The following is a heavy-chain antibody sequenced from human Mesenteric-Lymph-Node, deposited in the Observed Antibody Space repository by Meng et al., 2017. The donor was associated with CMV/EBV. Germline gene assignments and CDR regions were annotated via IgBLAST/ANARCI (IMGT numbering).Heavy chain of an antibody. V-gene: IGHV3-11*04. D-gene: IGHD2-8*01. J-gene: IGHJ6*02. Sequence: GGSLRLSCSASGFTFSDYYMSWIRQAPGKGLEWVSYISSSGSTIYYADSVKGRFTISRDNAKNSLYLQMNSLRAEDTAVYYCARERPVYSSRDYYGMDVWGQGTTVTVSS. CDR3: ARERPVYSSRDYYGMDV. CDR2: ISSSGSTI. CDR1: GFTFSDYY.